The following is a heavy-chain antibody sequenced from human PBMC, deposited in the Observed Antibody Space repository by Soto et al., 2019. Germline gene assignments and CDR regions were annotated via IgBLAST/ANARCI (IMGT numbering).Heavy chain of an antibody. J-gene: IGHJ6*02. CDR2: IGTAGDT. D-gene: IGHD4-17*01. CDR1: GFTFSSYD. CDR3: ARGLNYGDFGYYYYYYGMDV. Sequence: GGSLRLSCAASGFTFSSYDMHWVRQATGKGLEWVSAIGTAGDTYYPGSVKGRFTISRENAKNSLYLQMNSLRAEDTAVYYCARGLNYGDFGYYYYYYGMDVWGQGTTVTVSS. V-gene: IGHV3-13*01.